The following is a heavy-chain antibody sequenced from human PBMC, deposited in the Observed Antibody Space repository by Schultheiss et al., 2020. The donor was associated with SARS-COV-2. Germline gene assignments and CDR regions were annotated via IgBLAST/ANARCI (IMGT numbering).Heavy chain of an antibody. J-gene: IGHJ6*02. CDR1: GYTFTGYY. Sequence: ASVKVSCKASGYTFTGYYMHWVRQAPGQGLEWMGRISTHNENTNYAQRLQGRVTMTTDTSTSTAYMELRSLRSDDTAVYYCAREGYYDFWSDSYTNFYGMDVWGQGTTVTVSS. CDR3: AREGYYDFWSDSYTNFYGMDV. V-gene: IGHV1-18*04. D-gene: IGHD3-3*01. CDR2: ISTHNENT.